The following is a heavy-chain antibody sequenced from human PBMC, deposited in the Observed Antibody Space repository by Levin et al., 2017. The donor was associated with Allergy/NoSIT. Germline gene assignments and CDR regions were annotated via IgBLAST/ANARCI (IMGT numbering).Heavy chain of an antibody. CDR2: ISYDGSNK. CDR1: GFTFSSYA. CDR3: ARVKGIAVAGGFDY. D-gene: IGHD6-19*01. J-gene: IGHJ4*02. Sequence: GESLKISCAASGFTFSSYAMHWVRQAPGKGLEWVAVISYDGSNKYYADSVKGRFTISRDNSKNTLYLQMNSLRAEDTAVYYCARVKGIAVAGGFDYWGQGTLVTVSS. V-gene: IGHV3-30-3*01.